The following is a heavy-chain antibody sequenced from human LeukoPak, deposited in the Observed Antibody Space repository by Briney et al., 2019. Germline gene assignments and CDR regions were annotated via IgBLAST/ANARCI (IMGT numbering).Heavy chain of an antibody. CDR1: GFTVSDNY. D-gene: IGHD3-16*02. J-gene: IGHJ4*02. Sequence: PGGSLRLSCAASGFTVSDNYMSWVRQAPGKGLEWVSTIYGGGSTYYADSMKGRFAISRDNSKNTLYLQMDSLRAEDTAVYYCASPTWGSYRYLRYWGLGTLVTVSS. CDR2: IYGGGST. V-gene: IGHV3-66*01. CDR3: ASPTWGSYRYLRY.